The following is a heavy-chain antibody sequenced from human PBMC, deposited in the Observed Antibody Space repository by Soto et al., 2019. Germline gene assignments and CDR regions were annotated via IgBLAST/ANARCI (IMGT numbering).Heavy chain of an antibody. CDR3: AKGKNSGWYYFDY. D-gene: IGHD6-19*01. Sequence: EVQLLESGGDLVQPGGSLRLSCAASGFTFRNFSMSWVRQAPGRGLEWVSGISASGRDIHYADSVKDRLTVSRDNSKNTQYLQMNSLRAKDTAIYYCAKGKNSGWYYFDYWGQGALVTVSS. CDR2: ISASGRDI. V-gene: IGHV3-23*01. J-gene: IGHJ4*02. CDR1: GFTFRNFS.